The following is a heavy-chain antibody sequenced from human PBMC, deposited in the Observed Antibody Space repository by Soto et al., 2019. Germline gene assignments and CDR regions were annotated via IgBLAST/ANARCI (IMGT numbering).Heavy chain of an antibody. V-gene: IGHV1-18*01. J-gene: IGHJ4*02. CDR3: ARVGTPIDY. D-gene: IGHD7-27*01. CDR1: GYTFTNLG. CDR2: ISAYNGNT. Sequence: QVQLVQSGAEVKKPGASVKVSCKASGYTFTNLGISWVRKATGQGLEWMGWISAYNGNTNDAQKFQGRVTMPTDTPTSTAYMEVRSLRFDDTAVYYWARVGTPIDYWGQGNLVTVSA.